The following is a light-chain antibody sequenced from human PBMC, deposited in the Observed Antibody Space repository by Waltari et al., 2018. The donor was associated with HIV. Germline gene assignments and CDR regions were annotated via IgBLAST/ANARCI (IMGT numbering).Light chain of an antibody. CDR2: KDS. J-gene: IGLJ1*01. CDR1: VLPKQH. Sequence: SYELTQPPSVSVSTGQTARLTCSGDVLPKQHVYWYQQKPGQAPVLVIYKDSERPSGIPERFSGSSSGTTVTSTISGVQAEDEADYYCQSGDSSAPYVFGTGTKVTVL. V-gene: IGLV3-25*03. CDR3: QSGDSSAPYV.